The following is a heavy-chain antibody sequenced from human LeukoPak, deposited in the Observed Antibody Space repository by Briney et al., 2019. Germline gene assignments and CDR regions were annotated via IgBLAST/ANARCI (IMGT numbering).Heavy chain of an antibody. CDR2: ASTYNGDT. J-gene: IGHJ3*02. V-gene: IGHV1-18*01. CDR3: ARDWNYVNDDFDI. Sequence: ASVKVSCKASGYTFSSYGISWVRQAPGQGLEWMGWASTYNGDTNYAQKVQGRVTMTTDTSTSTAYMELRSLRPDDTAVYYCARDWNYVNDDFDIWGQGTMVTVSS. D-gene: IGHD1-7*01. CDR1: GYTFSSYG.